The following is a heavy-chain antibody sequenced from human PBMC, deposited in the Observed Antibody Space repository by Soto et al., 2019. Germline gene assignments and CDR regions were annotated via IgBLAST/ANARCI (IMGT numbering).Heavy chain of an antibody. CDR3: ARGACSSNYCFTMWALDI. V-gene: IGHV4-34*01. Sequence: QVQLQQWGAGLLKPSETLSLTCAVYGGSFSGYYWTWIRQTPGKGLEWIGEINHSGSTNYNPSLKSRGSRSADTSKKQFSLNLTAVTAADTAVYYCARGACSSNYCFTMWALDIWGQGTVVTVSS. CDR2: INHSGST. CDR1: GGSFSGYY. J-gene: IGHJ3*02. D-gene: IGHD2-2*01.